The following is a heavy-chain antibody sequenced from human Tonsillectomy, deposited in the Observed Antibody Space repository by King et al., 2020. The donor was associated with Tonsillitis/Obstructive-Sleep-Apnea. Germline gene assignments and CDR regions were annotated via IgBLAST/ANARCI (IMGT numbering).Heavy chain of an antibody. D-gene: IGHD3-10*02. V-gene: IGHV3-48*03. Sequence: VQLVESGGGLVQPGGSLRLSCAASGFTFSSYEMNWVRQAPGKGLEWVSYISSGGSTIYYADSVKGRFTISRDNAKNSLYLQMNSLRAEDTAVYYCARECYRYGMDVWGQGTTVTVSS. CDR1: GFTFSSYE. CDR3: ARECYRYGMDV. CDR2: ISSGGSTI. J-gene: IGHJ6*02.